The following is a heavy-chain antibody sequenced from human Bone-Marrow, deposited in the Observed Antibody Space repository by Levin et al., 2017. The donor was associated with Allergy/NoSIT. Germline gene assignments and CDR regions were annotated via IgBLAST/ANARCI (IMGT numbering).Heavy chain of an antibody. CDR3: AKGRCRGSCYPSSDDAFDS. Sequence: GGSLRLSCAASEFTFSSYAMSWVRQAPGKGLEWVSGISGSGGSTYHADSVKGRFTISRDNSKSTLYLQMNSLSAEDTALYYCAKGRCRGSCYPSSDDAFDSWGQGTMVTVSS. CDR2: ISGSGGST. J-gene: IGHJ3*02. CDR1: EFTFSSYA. D-gene: IGHD2-15*01. V-gene: IGHV3-23*01.